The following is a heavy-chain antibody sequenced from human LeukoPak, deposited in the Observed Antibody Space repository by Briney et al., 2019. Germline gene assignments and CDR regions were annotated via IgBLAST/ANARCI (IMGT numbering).Heavy chain of an antibody. V-gene: IGHV3-48*03. Sequence: GGSLRLSCAASGFTFSSYEMNWVRQAPGKGLEWVSYISSSGSTIYYADSVKGRFTISRDNAKNSLYLQMNSLRAEDTAVYYCARNLQLWFGYDQGTYFDYWGQGTLVTVSS. CDR2: ISSSGSTI. J-gene: IGHJ4*02. CDR1: GFTFSSYE. D-gene: IGHD5-18*01. CDR3: ARNLQLWFGYDQGTYFDY.